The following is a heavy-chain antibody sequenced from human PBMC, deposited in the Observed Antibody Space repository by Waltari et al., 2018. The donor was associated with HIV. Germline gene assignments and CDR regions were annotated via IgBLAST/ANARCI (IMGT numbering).Heavy chain of an antibody. J-gene: IGHJ4*02. D-gene: IGHD5-12*01. CDR2: IYYSGST. CDR1: GGSISSYY. V-gene: IGHV4-59*01. Sequence: QVQLQESGPGLVKPSETLSLTCTVSGGSISSYYWSWIRQPPGKGLEWIGYIYYSGSTNYNPSLKSRVTISVDTSKNQFSLKLSSVTAADTAVYYCARPAGDGYNFDYWGQGTLVTVSS. CDR3: ARPAGDGYNFDY.